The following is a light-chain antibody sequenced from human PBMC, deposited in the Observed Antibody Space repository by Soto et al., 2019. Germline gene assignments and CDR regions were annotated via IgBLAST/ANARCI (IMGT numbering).Light chain of an antibody. J-gene: IGKJ4*01. CDR2: AAS. CDR1: QGINSW. V-gene: IGKV1-12*01. CDR3: QPDNCCPPS. Sequence: DIQMTQSPSSVSASVGDRVTITCRASQGINSWLAWYQQKPGKAPKLLIYAASSLQSGVPSRFSVSGCWSDFTLANSSLLPEYLVNYDCQPDNCCPPSVGGETKVEIK.